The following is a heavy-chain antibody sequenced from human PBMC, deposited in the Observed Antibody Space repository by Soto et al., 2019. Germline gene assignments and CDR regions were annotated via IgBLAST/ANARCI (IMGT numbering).Heavy chain of an antibody. CDR2: IWYDGSNK. J-gene: IGHJ5*02. CDR3: ARDRSSGWYGIGWFDP. Sequence: QVQLVESRGGVVQPGRSLRLSCAASGFTFSSYGMHWVRQAPGKGLEWVAVIWYDGSNKYYADSVKGRFTISRDNSKNTLYLQMNSLRAEDTAVYYCARDRSSGWYGIGWFDPWGQGTLVTVSS. V-gene: IGHV3-33*01. CDR1: GFTFSSYG. D-gene: IGHD6-19*01.